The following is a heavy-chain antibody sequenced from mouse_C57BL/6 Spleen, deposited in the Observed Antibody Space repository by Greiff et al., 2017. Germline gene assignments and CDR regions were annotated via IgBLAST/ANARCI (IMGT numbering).Heavy chain of an antibody. J-gene: IGHJ1*03. Sequence: QVQLKESGPGILQSSQTLSLTCSFSGFSLSTSGMGVSWIRQPSGKGLEWLAHIYWDDDKRYNPSLKSRLTISKATSRNQVFLKITSVDTADTATYYCARREDYGSSGYFDVWGTGTTVSVAS. CDR3: ARREDYGSSGYFDV. D-gene: IGHD1-1*01. V-gene: IGHV8-12*01. CDR1: GFSLSTSGMG. CDR2: IYWDDDK.